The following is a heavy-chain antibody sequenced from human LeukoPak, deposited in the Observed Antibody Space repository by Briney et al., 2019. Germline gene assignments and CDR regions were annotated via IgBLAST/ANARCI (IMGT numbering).Heavy chain of an antibody. CDR2: ISGSGGST. V-gene: IGHV3-23*01. Sequence: PGGSLRLSCAASGFTFSSYALSWVRQAPGKGLEWVSAISGSGGSTDYADSVKGRFTTSRDNSKNTLYLQMNSLRAEDTAVYYCAKENYDILTGYPIDYWGQGTLVTVSS. D-gene: IGHD3-9*01. CDR3: AKENYDILTGYPIDY. CDR1: GFTFSSYA. J-gene: IGHJ4*02.